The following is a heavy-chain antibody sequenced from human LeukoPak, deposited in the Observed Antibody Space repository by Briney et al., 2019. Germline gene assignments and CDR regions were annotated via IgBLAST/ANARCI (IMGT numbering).Heavy chain of an antibody. CDR2: ISASGGST. D-gene: IGHD1-26*01. V-gene: IGHV3-23*01. CDR3: ARARSRGLMDY. CDR1: GFIFSTHA. Sequence: GGSLRLSCAASGFIFSTHAVSWVRQAPGKGLEWVSDISASGGSTYYADSVKGRFTVSRDNSKNTLYLQMNSLRAEDTAVYYCARARSRGLMDYWGQGTLVTVSS. J-gene: IGHJ4*02.